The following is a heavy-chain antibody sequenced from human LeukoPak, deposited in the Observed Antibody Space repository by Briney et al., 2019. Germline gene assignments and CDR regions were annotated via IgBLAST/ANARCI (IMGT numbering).Heavy chain of an antibody. J-gene: IGHJ3*02. CDR1: GFTFSSYS. CDR3: ARDMKGRYFDWLLGRGAFDI. CDR2: ISSSSSYI. D-gene: IGHD3-9*01. Sequence: GGSLRLSCAASGFTFSSYSMNWVRQAPGKGLEWVSSISSSSSYIYYADSVKGRFTISRDNAKNSLYLQMNGLRAEDTAVYYCARDMKGRYFDWLLGRGAFDIWGQGTMVTVSS. V-gene: IGHV3-21*01.